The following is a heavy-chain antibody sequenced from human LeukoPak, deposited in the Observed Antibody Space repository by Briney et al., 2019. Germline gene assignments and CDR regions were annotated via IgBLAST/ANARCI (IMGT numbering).Heavy chain of an antibody. CDR3: ARDSEQQLVSNWFDP. CDR2: IKQDGSEK. V-gene: IGHV3-7*01. D-gene: IGHD6-13*01. Sequence: GGSLRLSCAASGFTFSSYWMSWVRQAPGKGLGWVANIKQDGSEKYYVDSVKGRFTISRDNAKNSLYLQMNSLRAEDTAVYYCARDSEQQLVSNWFDPWGQGTPVTVSS. CDR1: GFTFSSYW. J-gene: IGHJ5*02.